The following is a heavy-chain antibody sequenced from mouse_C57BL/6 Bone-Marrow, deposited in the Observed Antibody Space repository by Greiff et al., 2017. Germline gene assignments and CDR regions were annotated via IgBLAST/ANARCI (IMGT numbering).Heavy chain of an antibody. Sequence: QVQLKQPGAELVMPGASVKLSCKASGYTFTSYWMHWVKQRPGQGLEWIGEIDPSDSYTNYNQKFKGKSTLTVAKSSSTAYMQLSSLTSEDSAVYYCARGGGTGAMDYWGQGTSVTVSS. D-gene: IGHD4-1*01. CDR1: GYTFTSYW. J-gene: IGHJ4*01. CDR3: ARGGGTGAMDY. CDR2: IDPSDSYT. V-gene: IGHV1-69*01.